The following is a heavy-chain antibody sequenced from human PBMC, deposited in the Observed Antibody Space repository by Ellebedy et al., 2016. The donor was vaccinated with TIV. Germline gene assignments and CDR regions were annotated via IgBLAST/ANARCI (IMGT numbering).Heavy chain of an antibody. J-gene: IGHJ4*02. Sequence: GGSLRLSCAASGFNFDDYTMHWVRQAPGKGLEWVSLISWDGGSTYYADSVKGRFTISRDNSKNSLSLQMDSLTTEDTALYYCTKDGTLRGSCWYYFDFWGPGTLVTVSS. CDR2: ISWDGGST. V-gene: IGHV3-43*01. CDR3: TKDGTLRGSCWYYFDF. CDR1: GFNFDDYT. D-gene: IGHD6-13*01.